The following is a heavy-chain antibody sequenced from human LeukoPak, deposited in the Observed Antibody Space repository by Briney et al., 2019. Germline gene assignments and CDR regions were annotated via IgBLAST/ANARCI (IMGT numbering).Heavy chain of an antibody. D-gene: IGHD3-16*01. CDR3: ARLGVNPPRNNWFAP. V-gene: IGHV3-11*03. Sequence: GGSLRLSCAASGFTSSDYYMSWIRQAPGKGLEWVSYISGSSSYIAYADSVKGRFTISRDNAKNSLFLQMNTLRAEDTAVYYCARLGVNPPRNNWFAPWGQGTLVTVSS. J-gene: IGHJ5*02. CDR1: GFTSSDYY. CDR2: ISGSSSYI.